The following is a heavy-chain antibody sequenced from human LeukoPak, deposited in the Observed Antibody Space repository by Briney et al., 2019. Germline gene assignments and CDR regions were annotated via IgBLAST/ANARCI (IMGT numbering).Heavy chain of an antibody. CDR2: ITGYNGNT. CDR1: GYTFTSYG. J-gene: IGHJ4*02. D-gene: IGHD2-8*01. Sequence: ASVKVSCKASGYTFTSYGISWVRQAPGQGLEWMGWITGYNGNTHYAQNLQGRLTMTTDTSTTTAYMELRSLRSDGTAVYYCARDGNGPADYWGQGTLVTVSS. CDR3: ARDGNGPADY. V-gene: IGHV1-18*01.